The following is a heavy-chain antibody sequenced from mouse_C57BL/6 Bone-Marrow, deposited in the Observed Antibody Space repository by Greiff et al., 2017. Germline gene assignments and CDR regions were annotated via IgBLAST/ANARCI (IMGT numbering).Heavy chain of an antibody. CDR2: IYPGNSDT. CDR3: TRRALSSDGSSPWYFDV. D-gene: IGHD1-1*01. CDR1: GYTFTSYW. J-gene: IGHJ1*03. Sequence: VQLQQSGTVLARPGASVKMSCKTSGYTFTSYWMHWVKQRPGQGLEWIGAIYPGNSDTSYNQKFKGKAKLTAVTSASTAYMELSSLTYEDSAVYYCTRRALSSDGSSPWYFDVWGTGTTVTVSS. V-gene: IGHV1-5*01.